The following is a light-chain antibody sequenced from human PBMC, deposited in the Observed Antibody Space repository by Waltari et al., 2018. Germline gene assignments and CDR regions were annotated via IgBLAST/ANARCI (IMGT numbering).Light chain of an antibody. Sequence: EIVMTQSPDTRSVAPGEIVTLSCGASQSVPTNLAWYQQKPGQPPRLLIYVASTRATGVPARFSGSGSGTEFTLTISSLESEDFAVYYCQQYSNWPYTFGQGTKLEIK. J-gene: IGKJ2*01. CDR1: QSVPTN. V-gene: IGKV3-15*01. CDR2: VAS. CDR3: QQYSNWPYT.